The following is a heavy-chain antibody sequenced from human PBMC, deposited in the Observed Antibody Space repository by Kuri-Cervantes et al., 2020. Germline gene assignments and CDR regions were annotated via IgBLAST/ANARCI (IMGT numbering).Heavy chain of an antibody. CDR1: GGSISGYY. Sequence: SETLSLTCTVSGGSISGYYWNWIRQPPGKGLEWIGFTYYSGSTDYNPSLKSRVSIAIDMSRSQFSLSLSSVTAADTAVYYCARKKWVQSGDVFDIWGQGTMVTVSS. V-gene: IGHV4-59*01. D-gene: IGHD5-24*01. CDR2: TYYSGST. J-gene: IGHJ3*02. CDR3: ARKKWVQSGDVFDI.